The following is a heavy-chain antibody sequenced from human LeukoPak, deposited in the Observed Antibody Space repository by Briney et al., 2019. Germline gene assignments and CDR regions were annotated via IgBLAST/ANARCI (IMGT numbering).Heavy chain of an antibody. V-gene: IGHV4-59*01. CDR2: IYYSGST. CDR3: ARGYYDILTGYYGYYCYYMDV. CDR1: GGSISSYY. D-gene: IGHD3-9*01. J-gene: IGHJ6*03. Sequence: SETLSLTCTVSGGSISSYYWSWIRQPPGKGLEWIGYIYYSGSTNYNPSLKSRVTISVDTSKNQFSLKLSSVTAADTAVYYCARGYYDILTGYYGYYCYYMDVWGKGTTVTVSS.